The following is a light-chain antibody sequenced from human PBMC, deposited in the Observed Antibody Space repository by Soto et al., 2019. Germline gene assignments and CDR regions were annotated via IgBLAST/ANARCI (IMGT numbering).Light chain of an antibody. CDR1: QSISNY. V-gene: IGKV1-39*01. CDR2: AAS. Sequence: DIQMTQSPSSLSASIGDRVTITCRAGQSISNYLNWYQQKPGKAPKLLIYAASSLQSGVPSRFSGSGSGTDFTLTISSLLPEDFATYYCQQSYSTPRTFGQGTKLEIK. CDR3: QQSYSTPRT. J-gene: IGKJ2*01.